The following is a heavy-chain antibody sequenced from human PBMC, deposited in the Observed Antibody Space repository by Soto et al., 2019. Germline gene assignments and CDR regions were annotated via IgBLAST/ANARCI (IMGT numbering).Heavy chain of an antibody. V-gene: IGHV3-66*01. CDR3: TRDDVHFNGDRYYGVPMDV. CDR2: IQSGGTT. J-gene: IGHJ6*04. D-gene: IGHD2-8*01. Sequence: EVQLVESGGDLVQPGGSLRLSCAASGFSVSSKYMSWVRQAPGKGLEWVSLIQSGGTTYYAGSVKGRFTISRDYSENTLFLQMNSLRVEDTAVYYCTRDDVHFNGDRYYGVPMDVWGKGTTDTVSA. CDR1: GFSVSSKY.